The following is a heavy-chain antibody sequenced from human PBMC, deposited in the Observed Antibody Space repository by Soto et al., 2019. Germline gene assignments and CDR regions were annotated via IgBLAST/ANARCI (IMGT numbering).Heavy chain of an antibody. CDR1: GFTFSSYG. J-gene: IGHJ4*02. V-gene: IGHV3-33*01. CDR2: IWYDGSNK. D-gene: IGHD3-9*01. CDR3: ASDILTGSGY. Sequence: QVQLVESGGGVVQPGRSLRLSCAASGFTFSSYGMHWVRQAPGKGLEWVAVIWYDGSNKYYADSVKGRFTISRDNSKNTQYLQMNSLRAEDTAVYYCASDILTGSGYWGQGTLVTVSS.